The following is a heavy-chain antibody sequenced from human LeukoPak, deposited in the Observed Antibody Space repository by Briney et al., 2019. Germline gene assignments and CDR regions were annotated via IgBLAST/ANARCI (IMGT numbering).Heavy chain of an antibody. CDR2: ISYDGSNK. V-gene: IGHV3-30*03. CDR3: ASAGIVGLSYY. Sequence: GRSLRLSCAASGFTFSSYGMHWVRQAPGKGLEWVAVISYDGSNKYYADSVKGRFTISRDNSKNTLYLQMNSLRAEDTAVYYCASAGIVGLSYYWGQGTLVTVSS. J-gene: IGHJ4*02. D-gene: IGHD1-26*01. CDR1: GFTFSSYG.